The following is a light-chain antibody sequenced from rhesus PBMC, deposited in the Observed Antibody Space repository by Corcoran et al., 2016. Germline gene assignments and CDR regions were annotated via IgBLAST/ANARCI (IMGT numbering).Light chain of an antibody. CDR3: QHYYSIPYS. V-gene: IGKV1-25*01. J-gene: IGKJ2*01. CDR1: QGITND. Sequence: DIQMTQSPSSLSASVGDRVTITCRASQGITNDLAWYQQQPGETPKLLISEAYTLRSGIPSRFSGSGSGTDFTLTISSMQSEDFATYSCQHYYSIPYSFGQGTKVEIK. CDR2: EAY.